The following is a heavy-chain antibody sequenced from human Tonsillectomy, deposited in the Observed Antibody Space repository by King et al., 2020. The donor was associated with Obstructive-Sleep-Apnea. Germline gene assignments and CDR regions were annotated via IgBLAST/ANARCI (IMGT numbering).Heavy chain of an antibody. CDR3: ARDRDCRSTSCFFGMDV. CDR2: INSDVRTT. D-gene: IGHD2-2*01. V-gene: IGHV3-74*01. Sequence: VQLVESGGGLVQPGGSLRLSCAASVFTFSSYWMHWVRQAPGKGLVWVSRINSDVRTTTYGDSVKGRFTISRDNAKNTLHLQMSSLRAEDTAVYFCARDRDCRSTSCFFGMDVWGQGTTVTVSS. CDR1: VFTFSSYW. J-gene: IGHJ6*02.